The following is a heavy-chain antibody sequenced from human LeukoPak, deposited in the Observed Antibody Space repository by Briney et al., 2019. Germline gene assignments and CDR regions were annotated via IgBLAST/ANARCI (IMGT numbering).Heavy chain of an antibody. V-gene: IGHV4-59*01. CDR1: GGSISPYY. CDR2: IHYSGST. D-gene: IGHD4-17*01. J-gene: IGHJ6*03. Sequence: PSETLSLTCTVSGGSISPYYWSWIRQPPGTGLEWIGYIHYSGSTKYSPSLKSRVTISVDTSKNQFSLKLSSVTAADTAVYYCARSGTVTTFYYYYYMDVWGKGTTVTVSS. CDR3: ARSGTVTTFYYYYYMDV.